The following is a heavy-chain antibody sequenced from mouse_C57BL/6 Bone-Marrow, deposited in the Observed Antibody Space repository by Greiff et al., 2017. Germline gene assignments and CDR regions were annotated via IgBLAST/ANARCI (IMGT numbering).Heavy chain of an antibody. V-gene: IGHV1-52*01. D-gene: IGHD2-1*01. Sequence: QVQLKQPGAELVRPGSSVKLSCKASGYTFTSYWMHWVKQRPIQGLEWIGNIDPSDSETHYNQKFKDKATLTVDKSSSTAYMQLSSLTSEDSAVYYCARSGGNYVLAWFAYWGQGTLVTVSA. J-gene: IGHJ3*01. CDR2: IDPSDSET. CDR1: GYTFTSYW. CDR3: ARSGGNYVLAWFAY.